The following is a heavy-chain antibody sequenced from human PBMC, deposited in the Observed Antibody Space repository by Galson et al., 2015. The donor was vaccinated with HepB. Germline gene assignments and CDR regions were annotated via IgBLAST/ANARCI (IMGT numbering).Heavy chain of an antibody. CDR2: ISSSSSYI. Sequence: SLRLSCAASGFTFSSYSMNWVRQAPGKGLEWVSSISSSSSYIYYADSVKGRFTISRDNAKNSLYLQMNSLRAEDTAVYYRARGRNMSSTSCYYAFDIWGQGTMVTVSS. CDR3: ARGRNMSSTSCYYAFDI. CDR1: GFTFSSYS. D-gene: IGHD2-2*01. V-gene: IGHV3-21*01. J-gene: IGHJ3*02.